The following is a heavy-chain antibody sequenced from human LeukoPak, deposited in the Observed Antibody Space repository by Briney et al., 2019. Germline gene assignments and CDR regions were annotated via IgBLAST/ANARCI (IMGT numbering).Heavy chain of an antibody. J-gene: IGHJ4*02. V-gene: IGHV4-4*07. CDR2: IYTSGST. CDR3: ARDALPGAARHSFDY. D-gene: IGHD6-6*01. CDR1: GGSISSYY. Sequence: SETLSLTCTVSGGSISSYYWSWIRQPAGKGLEWIGRIYTSGSTNYNPSLKSRVTMSVDTSKNQFSLKPSSVTAADTAVYYCARDALPGAARHSFDYWGQGTLVTVSS.